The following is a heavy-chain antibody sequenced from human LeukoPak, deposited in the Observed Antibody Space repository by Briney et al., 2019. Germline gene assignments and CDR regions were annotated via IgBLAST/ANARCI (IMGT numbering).Heavy chain of an antibody. Sequence: GGSLRLSCAASGFTFSNYAMSWVRQAPGEGLEWVSTIRGTGDTTYYADSLKGRLTISRDNSKNTLYLQMSSLRADDTAVYYCTKGGWGTVLDYWGQGTLVTVSS. V-gene: IGHV3-23*01. CDR1: GFTFSNYA. D-gene: IGHD3-10*01. CDR3: TKGGWGTVLDY. J-gene: IGHJ4*02. CDR2: IRGTGDTT.